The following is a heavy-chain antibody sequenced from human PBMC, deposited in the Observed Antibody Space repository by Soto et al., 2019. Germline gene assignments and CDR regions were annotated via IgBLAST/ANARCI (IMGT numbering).Heavy chain of an antibody. D-gene: IGHD1-20*01. Sequence: PSETLSLTCTVSGGSISSYYWSWIRQPPGKGLEWIGYIYYSGSTNYNPSLKSRVTISVDTSKNQFSLKLSSVTAADTAVYYCAIFNWNDLDYWGQGTLVTVSS. CDR3: AIFNWNDLDY. CDR2: IYYSGST. V-gene: IGHV4-59*01. CDR1: GGSISSYY. J-gene: IGHJ4*02.